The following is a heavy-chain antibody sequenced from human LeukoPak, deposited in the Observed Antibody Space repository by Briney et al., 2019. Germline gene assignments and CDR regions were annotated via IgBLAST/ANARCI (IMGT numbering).Heavy chain of an antibody. Sequence: GGSLRLSCAASGFTFSSYWMSWVRQAPGKGLEWVANIKQDGSEKYYVDSMKGRFTISRDNAKNSLYLQMNSLRAEDTAVYYCARIPAGIATRKGKSYYYYYYMDVWGKGTTVTVCS. CDR2: IKQDGSEK. D-gene: IGHD6-13*01. V-gene: IGHV3-7*01. CDR3: ARIPAGIATRKGKSYYYYYYMDV. CDR1: GFTFSSYW. J-gene: IGHJ6*03.